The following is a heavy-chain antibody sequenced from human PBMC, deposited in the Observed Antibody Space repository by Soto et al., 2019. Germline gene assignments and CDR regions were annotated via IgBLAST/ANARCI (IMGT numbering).Heavy chain of an antibody. Sequence: SETLSLTCTVSGGSINSGDYYWNWIRQPPGKGLEWIGYISFSGNTYYNPSFKGRVIISLDTSQNQFSLKLTSLSAADTAVYCCASELTGYSFGPGDIYWGQGTLGTFSS. V-gene: IGHV4-30-4*01. CDR3: ASELTGYSFGPGDIY. D-gene: IGHD5-18*01. J-gene: IGHJ1*01. CDR2: ISFSGNT. CDR1: GGSINSGDYY.